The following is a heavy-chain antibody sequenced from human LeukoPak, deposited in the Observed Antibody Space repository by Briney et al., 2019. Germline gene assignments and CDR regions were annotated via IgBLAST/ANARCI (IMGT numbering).Heavy chain of an antibody. V-gene: IGHV3-15*05. CDR3: MTRDTSGY. CDR2: VRSKTDGGTT. Sequence: GGSLRLSCAASGFTFSDVWMSWVRQAPGKGLEWVGRVRSKTDGGTTHYAAPVKGRFSISRDKSKNTLYLQMRSLRAEDTAVYYCMTRDTSGYWGQGTLVTVSS. D-gene: IGHD3-10*01. J-gene: IGHJ4*02. CDR1: GFTFSDVW.